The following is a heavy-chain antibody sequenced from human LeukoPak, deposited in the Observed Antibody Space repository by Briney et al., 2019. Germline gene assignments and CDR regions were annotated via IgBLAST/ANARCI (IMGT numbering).Heavy chain of an antibody. CDR2: ISGNSGNT. Sequence: GGSLRLSCAASGFTFSSYAMSWVRQAPGMGLEWVSAISGNSGNTHYADSVKGRFTISRDNSKNALYLQMNSLRAEDTAVYYCGRGHWGLDYWGQGALVTVSS. CDR3: GRGHWGLDY. CDR1: GFTFSSYA. V-gene: IGHV3-23*01. D-gene: IGHD7-27*01. J-gene: IGHJ4*02.